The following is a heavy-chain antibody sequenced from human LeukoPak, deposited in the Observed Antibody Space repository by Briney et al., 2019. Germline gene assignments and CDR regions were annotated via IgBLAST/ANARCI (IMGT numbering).Heavy chain of an antibody. CDR2: IFTSGST. Sequence: PSETLSLTCTVSGGSITSDYWSWIRQPAGKGLGWIGRIFTSGSTSYNPSLKSRVTMSLDTSKNQFSLKLSSVTAADTAVYFCSRGGANDLWGQGTLVTVSS. D-gene: IGHD4/OR15-4a*01. V-gene: IGHV4-4*07. CDR1: GGSITSDY. CDR3: SRGGANDL. J-gene: IGHJ5*02.